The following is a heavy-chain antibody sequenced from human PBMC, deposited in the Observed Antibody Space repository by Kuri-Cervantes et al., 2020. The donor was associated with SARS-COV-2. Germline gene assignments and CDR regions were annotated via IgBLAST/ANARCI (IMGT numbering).Heavy chain of an antibody. V-gene: IGHV4-4*07. D-gene: IGHD2-2*02. CDR2: IYTSGST. CDR3: ARVEGYCSSTSCYTGAFDY. J-gene: IGHJ4*02. CDR1: GGSISSYY. Sequence: GSLRLSCTVSGGSISSYYWSWIRQPAGKGLEWIGRIYTSGSTNYNPPLKSRVTMSVDTSKNQFSLKLSSVTAADTAVYYCARVEGYCSSTSCYTGAFDYWGQGTLVTVSS.